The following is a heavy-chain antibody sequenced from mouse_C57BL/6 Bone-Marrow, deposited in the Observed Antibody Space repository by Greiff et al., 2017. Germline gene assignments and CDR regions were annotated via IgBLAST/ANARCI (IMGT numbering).Heavy chain of an antibody. D-gene: IGHD1-1*01. CDR2: IDPENGDT. V-gene: IGHV14-4*01. J-gene: IGHJ2*01. Sequence: EVQLVESGAELVRPGASVKLSCTASGFNIKDDYMHWVKQRPEQGLEWIGWIDPENGDTEYASKFQGKATITADTSSNTASLQLSSLTSEDTAVYYCTTLVATDYWGQGTTLTVSS. CDR3: TTLVATDY. CDR1: GFNIKDDY.